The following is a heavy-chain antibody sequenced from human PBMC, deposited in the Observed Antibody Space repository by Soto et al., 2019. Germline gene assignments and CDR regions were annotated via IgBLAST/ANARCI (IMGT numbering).Heavy chain of an antibody. J-gene: IGHJ4*02. D-gene: IGHD1-26*01. CDR1: GGSISSGGYY. CDR2: IYSSGSN. CDR3: AGIYSGSPGGTLRY. V-gene: IGHV4-31*03. Sequence: QVQLQESGPGLVKPSQTLSLTCTVSGGSISSGGYYWSWIRQHPGKGLEWIGYIYSSGSNYYNPSLKSRVTISVDTSKNPFSLKLSSVTAADTAVYYCAGIYSGSPGGTLRYWGQGTLVTVSS.